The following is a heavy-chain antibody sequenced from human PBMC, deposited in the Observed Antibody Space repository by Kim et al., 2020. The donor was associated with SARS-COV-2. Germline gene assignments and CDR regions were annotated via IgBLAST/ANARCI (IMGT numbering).Heavy chain of an antibody. CDR3: ARDRGSFAPGSF. D-gene: IGHD1-26*01. J-gene: IGHJ3*01. Sequence: NTAQKLQGRVTMTTDTSTSTAYMELRSLRSDDTAVYYCARDRGSFAPGSFWGQGTMVTVSS. V-gene: IGHV1-18*01.